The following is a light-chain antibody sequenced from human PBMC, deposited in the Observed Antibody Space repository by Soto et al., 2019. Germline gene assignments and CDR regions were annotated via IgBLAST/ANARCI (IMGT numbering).Light chain of an antibody. CDR1: QSVSSN. CDR3: QHYNNWPRT. Sequence: EIVMTQSPATLSVSPGERATLSCRASQSVSSNLAWYQQKPGQAPRLLIYGASTRATGIPARFSGSWSGTEFTLTISSLQSEDFAVYYFQHYNNWPRTFGQGTKVEIK. J-gene: IGKJ1*01. V-gene: IGKV3-15*01. CDR2: GAS.